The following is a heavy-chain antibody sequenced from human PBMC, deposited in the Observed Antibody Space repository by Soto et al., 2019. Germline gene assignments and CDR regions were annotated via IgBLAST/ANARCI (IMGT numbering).Heavy chain of an antibody. CDR1: GYSFTSLD. D-gene: IGHD1-26*01. V-gene: IGHV1-8*01. J-gene: IGHJ4*02. CDR2: MQPSTGRT. Sequence: QVQLVQSGAEVREPGASVKVSCKASGYSFTSLDINGVRQTAGQGLEWMGWMQPSTGRTGYAEKFQGRVTMTRDTSIITAYMELTTLTADDTAFYYCARGVSAGVDYWGQGTLVTVSS. CDR3: ARGVSAGVDY.